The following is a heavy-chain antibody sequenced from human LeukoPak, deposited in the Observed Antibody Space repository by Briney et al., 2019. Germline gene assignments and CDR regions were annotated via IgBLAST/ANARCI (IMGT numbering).Heavy chain of an antibody. CDR2: ISAYNGNT. CDR1: GYTFTSYG. CDR3: ARNGLYDSSGYYYGR. Sequence: ASVKVSCKASGYTFTSYGISWVRQAPGQGLEWMGWISAYNGNTNYAQKLQGRVTMTTDTSTSTAYMELRSLRSDDTAVYYRARNGLYDSSGYYYGRWGQGTLVTVSS. V-gene: IGHV1-18*01. J-gene: IGHJ4*02. D-gene: IGHD3-22*01.